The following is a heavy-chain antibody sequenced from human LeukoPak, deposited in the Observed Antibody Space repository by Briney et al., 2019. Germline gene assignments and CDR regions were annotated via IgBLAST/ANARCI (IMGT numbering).Heavy chain of an antibody. J-gene: IGHJ4*02. CDR2: ISSSGSTI. D-gene: IGHD2-15*01. CDR1: GFTFSDYY. CDR3: ARDIDYFDY. V-gene: IGHV3-11*01. Sequence: PGGSLRLSCAASGFTFSDYYMSWIRQAPGKGLEWVSYISSSGSTIYYADSVKGRFTISRDNAKNSLYLQRNGLGAEDTAVYYGARDIDYFDYWGQGTLVTVSS.